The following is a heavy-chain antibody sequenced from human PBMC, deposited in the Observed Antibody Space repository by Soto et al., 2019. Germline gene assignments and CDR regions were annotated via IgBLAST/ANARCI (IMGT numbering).Heavy chain of an antibody. D-gene: IGHD3-22*01. J-gene: IGHJ4*02. CDR1: GHSISSGYY. CDR3: ARADSDYYDNSGYPLD. V-gene: IGHV4-38-2*01. CDR2: IYHSGST. Sequence: SETLSLTCAVSGHSISSGYYWGWVRQPPGKGLEWIGSIYHSGSTHYNASLKSRVTISVDTSKNHFSLKLNSVTAADTAVYYCARADSDYYDNSGYPLDWGQGXLVTVSS.